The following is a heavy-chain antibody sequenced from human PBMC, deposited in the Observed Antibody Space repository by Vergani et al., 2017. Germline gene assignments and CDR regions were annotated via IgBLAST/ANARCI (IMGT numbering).Heavy chain of an antibody. CDR3: AREGAYYDFWSGGPLDC. J-gene: IGHJ4*02. CDR2: ISAYNGNT. CDR1: GYTFTSYG. V-gene: IGHV1-18*04. D-gene: IGHD3-3*01. Sequence: QVQLVESGAEVKKPGASVKVSCKASGYTFTSYGISWVRQAPGQGLEWMGWISAYNGNTNYAQQLQGRVTMTTDTSTSTAYMELRSLRSDDTAVYYCAREGAYYDFWSGGPLDCGGEGSLVAASS.